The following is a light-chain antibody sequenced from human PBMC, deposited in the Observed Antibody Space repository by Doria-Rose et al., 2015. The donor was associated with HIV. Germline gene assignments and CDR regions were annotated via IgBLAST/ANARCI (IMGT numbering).Light chain of an antibody. CDR3: HQYASSRT. J-gene: IGKJ1*01. CDR1: QSVSANY. CDR2: GAS. V-gene: IGKV3-20*01. Sequence: EIVMTQSPGTLSLSPGERATLSCRASQSVSANYLAWYQQRPGQSPRLLIYGASSRATDIPDRFSGSGSGTDFTLTINRLEPEDFAVYYCHQYASSRTFGQGTKVEIK.